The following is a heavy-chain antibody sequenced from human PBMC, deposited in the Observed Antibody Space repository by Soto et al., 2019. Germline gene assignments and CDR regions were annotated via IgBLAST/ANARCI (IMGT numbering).Heavy chain of an antibody. Sequence: QVQLVESGGGVVQPGRSLRLSCAASGFTFSSYAMHWVRQAPGKGLEGVAVISYDGSNKYYADSVKGRFTISRDNSKNTLYLQMNSLRADDTAVYYCASDFAPVDTAMVMRGDDAFDIWGQGTMVTVSS. CDR2: ISYDGSNK. J-gene: IGHJ3*02. D-gene: IGHD5-18*01. CDR3: ASDFAPVDTAMVMRGDDAFDI. CDR1: GFTFSSYA. V-gene: IGHV3-30-3*01.